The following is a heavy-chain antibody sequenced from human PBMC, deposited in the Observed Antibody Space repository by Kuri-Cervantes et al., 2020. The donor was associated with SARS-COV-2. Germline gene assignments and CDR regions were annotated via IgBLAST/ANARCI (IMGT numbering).Heavy chain of an antibody. CDR2: ISSSSSYI. D-gene: IGHD1-26*01. J-gene: IGHJ4*02. CDR3: AKDWGGVGATPLGDSPSD. V-gene: IGHV3-21*04. Sequence: GESLKISCAASGFTFSSNCMNWVRQAPGKGLEWVSSISSSSSYIYYADSVKGRFTLSRDNSKNTLYLQMNSLRAEDTAVDYCAKDWGGVGATPLGDSPSDWGQGTLVTVSS. CDR1: GFTFSSNC.